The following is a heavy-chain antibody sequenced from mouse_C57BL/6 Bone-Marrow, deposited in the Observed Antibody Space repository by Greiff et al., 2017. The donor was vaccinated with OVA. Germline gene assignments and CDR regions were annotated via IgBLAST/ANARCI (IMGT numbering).Heavy chain of an antibody. CDR1: GYTFTDYY. V-gene: IGHV1-76*01. CDR2: IYPGSGNT. CDR3: ARLGTTVVARYYYAMDY. D-gene: IGHD1-1*01. Sequence: VQLQQSGAELVRPGASVKLSCKASGYTFTDYYINWVKQRPGQGLEWIARIYPGSGNTYYNEKVKGKATLTAEKSSSTAYMQLSSLTSEDSAVYFCARLGTTVVARYYYAMDYWGQGTSVTVSS. J-gene: IGHJ4*01.